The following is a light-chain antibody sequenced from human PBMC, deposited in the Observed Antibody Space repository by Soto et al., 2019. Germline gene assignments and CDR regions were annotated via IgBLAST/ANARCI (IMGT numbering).Light chain of an antibody. CDR3: QQYYSSWT. Sequence: DIQMTQSPSTLSGSVGDRVIVTCRASQSISSWLAWYQQKPGKAPNLLNYDASSLEGGVPSRFSGSGSGTEFTLTISSLQPDDFATYYCQQYYSSWTFGQGTKVDIK. J-gene: IGKJ1*01. CDR2: DAS. V-gene: IGKV1-5*01. CDR1: QSISSW.